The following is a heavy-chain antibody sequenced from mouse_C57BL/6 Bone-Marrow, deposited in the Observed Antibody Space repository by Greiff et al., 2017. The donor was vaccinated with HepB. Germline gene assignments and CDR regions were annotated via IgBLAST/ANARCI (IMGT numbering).Heavy chain of an antibody. D-gene: IGHD4-1*01. V-gene: IGHV1-82*01. J-gene: IGHJ3*01. CDR1: GYAFSSSW. Sequence: VQLKHSGPELVKPGASVKISCKASGYAFSSSWMNWVKQRPGKGLEWIGRIYPGDGDTNYNGKFKGKATLTADKSSSTAYMQLSSLTSEDSAVYFCARNRETGSFAYWGQGTLVTVSA. CDR2: IYPGDGDT. CDR3: ARNRETGSFAY.